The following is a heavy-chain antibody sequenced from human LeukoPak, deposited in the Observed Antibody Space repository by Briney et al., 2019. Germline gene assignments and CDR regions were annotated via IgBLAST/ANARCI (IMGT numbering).Heavy chain of an antibody. D-gene: IGHD3-3*01. V-gene: IGHV3-23*01. CDR3: ARGDPIYDFWSGGDY. Sequence: PGGSLRLSCVASGITFSSYGMSWVRQAPGKGLECVSTISGSAGSTYYADSVKGRFTISRDNSKNMLYLQMNSLRAEDTAVYYCARGDPIYDFWSGGDYWGQGSLVTVSS. CDR2: ISGSAGST. CDR1: GITFSSYG. J-gene: IGHJ4*02.